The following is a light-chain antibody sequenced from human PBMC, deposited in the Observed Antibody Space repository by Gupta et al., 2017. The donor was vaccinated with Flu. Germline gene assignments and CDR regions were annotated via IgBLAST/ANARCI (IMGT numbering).Light chain of an antibody. CDR1: SSDVGGYNY. J-gene: IGLJ3*02. CDR3: CARTSSNSLE. CDR2: EVI. V-gene: IGLV2-14*01. Sequence: QSALTQPASVSGSPGQSNTISCTGTSSDVGGYNYVSWYQPHPCKAPKLMIYEVINRPAGVSNRFSGSKPGNTASLTISGHQDEDEADYYCCARTSSNSLEFGGGTKLTVL.